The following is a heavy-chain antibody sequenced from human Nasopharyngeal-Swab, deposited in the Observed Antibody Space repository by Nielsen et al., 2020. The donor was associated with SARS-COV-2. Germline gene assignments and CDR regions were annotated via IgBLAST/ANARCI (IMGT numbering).Heavy chain of an antibody. CDR3: ARVEAGYSSGGPYYYYGMDV. V-gene: IGHV1-3*01. CDR1: GYTFNSYA. CDR2: INAGNGNT. J-gene: IGHJ6*02. D-gene: IGHD6-19*01. Sequence: ASVKVSCKASGYTFNSYAMHWVRQAPGQRLEWMGWINAGNGNTKYSQKFQGRVTITRDTSASTAYMELSSLRSEDTAVYYCARVEAGYSSGGPYYYYGMDVWGQGTTVTVSS.